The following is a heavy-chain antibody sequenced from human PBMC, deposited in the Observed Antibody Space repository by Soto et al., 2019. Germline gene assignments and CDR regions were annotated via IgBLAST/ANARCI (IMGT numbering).Heavy chain of an antibody. Sequence: QVQLQQWGAGLLKPSETLSLTCAVYGGSFSGYYWSWIRQPPGKGLEWIGEINHSGSTNYNPSLKRRVTISVDTSKNQFSLKLSSVTAADTAVYYCARGKVGLHWGQGTLVTVSS. D-gene: IGHD5-12*01. J-gene: IGHJ4*02. V-gene: IGHV4-34*01. CDR2: INHSGST. CDR3: ARGKVGLH. CDR1: GGSFSGYY.